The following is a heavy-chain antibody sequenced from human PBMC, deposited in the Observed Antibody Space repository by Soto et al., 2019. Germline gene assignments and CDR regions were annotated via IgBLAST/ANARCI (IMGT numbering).Heavy chain of an antibody. D-gene: IGHD1-7*01. Sequence: SETLSLTCAVYGGSFSGYYWSWIRQPPGKGLEWIGEINHSGSTNYNPSLKSRVTISVDTSKNQFSLKLSSVTAADTAVYYCARVPLPSNANIYNRNYRVPLFDYWGQGTLVSVPS. J-gene: IGHJ4*02. CDR3: ARVPLPSNANIYNRNYRVPLFDY. CDR1: GGSFSGYY. V-gene: IGHV4-34*01. CDR2: INHSGST.